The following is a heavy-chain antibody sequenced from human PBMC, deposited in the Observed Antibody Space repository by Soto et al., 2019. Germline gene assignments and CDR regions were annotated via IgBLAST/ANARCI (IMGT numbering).Heavy chain of an antibody. CDR3: ARDYGDYLFDY. D-gene: IGHD4-17*01. CDR1: GFTFSSYE. Sequence: VQLVESGGGLVQPGGSLRLSCAASGFTFSSYEMNWVRQAPGKGLEWVSYISSSGSTIYYADSVKGRFTISRDNAKNSLYLQMNSLRAEDTAVYYCARDYGDYLFDYWGQGTLVTVSS. CDR2: ISSSGSTI. J-gene: IGHJ4*02. V-gene: IGHV3-48*03.